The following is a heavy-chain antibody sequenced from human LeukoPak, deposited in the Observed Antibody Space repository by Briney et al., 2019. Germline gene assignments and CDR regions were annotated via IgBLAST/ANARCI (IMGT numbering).Heavy chain of an antibody. V-gene: IGHV4-31*03. CDR1: GGSISSGGYY. CDR3: ARVRRYGDYGFNAFDI. Sequence: SQTLSLTCTVSGGSISSGGYYWSWIRQHPGKGLEWIGYIYYSGSTYYNPSLKSRVTISVDTSKNQFSLKLSSVTAADTAVYYCARVRRYGDYGFNAFDIWGQGTMVTVSS. D-gene: IGHD4-17*01. CDR2: IYYSGST. J-gene: IGHJ3*02.